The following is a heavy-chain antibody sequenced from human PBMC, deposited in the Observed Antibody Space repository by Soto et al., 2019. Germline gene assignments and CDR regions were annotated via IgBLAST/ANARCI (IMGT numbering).Heavy chain of an antibody. J-gene: IGHJ5*02. Sequence: GASVKVSFKASCYTFTSYGISWVRQAPGQRLEWMGWISAYNGNTNYAQKLQGRVTMTTDTSTSTAYMELRSLRSDDTAVYYCARAQRGAGNGGWPDWFDPWGQGTLVT. V-gene: IGHV1-18*01. D-gene: IGHD6-19*01. CDR1: CYTFTSYG. CDR2: ISAYNGNT. CDR3: ARAQRGAGNGGWPDWFDP.